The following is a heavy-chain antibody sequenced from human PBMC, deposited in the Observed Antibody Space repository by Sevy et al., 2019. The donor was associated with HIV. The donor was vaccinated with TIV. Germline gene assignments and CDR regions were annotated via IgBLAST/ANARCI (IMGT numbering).Heavy chain of an antibody. CDR1: GFTFSNAW. CDR2: IKSKTDGGTT. J-gene: IGHJ4*02. Sequence: GGCLRLSCAASGFTFSNAWMSWVRQAPGKGLEWVGRIKSKTDGGTTDYAAPVKGRFTISRDDSKNTLYLQMNSLKTEDTAVYYCTTVIIFWSGYYNFDYWGQGTLVTVSS. CDR3: TTVIIFWSGYYNFDY. V-gene: IGHV3-15*01. D-gene: IGHD3-3*01.